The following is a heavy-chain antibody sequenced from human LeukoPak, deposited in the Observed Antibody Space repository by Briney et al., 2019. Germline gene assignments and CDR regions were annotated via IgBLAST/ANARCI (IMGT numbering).Heavy chain of an antibody. Sequence: PGGSLRLSCAASEFTFSSYWMSWVRQAPGKGLEWVANIKQDGSETYYVDSLEGRFTISRDNAKNSLYLQMNSLRAEDTAVYYCVTEVIIAVTGNDYWGQGSLVTVSS. D-gene: IGHD6-19*01. CDR3: VTEVIIAVTGNDY. CDR1: EFTFSSYW. CDR2: IKQDGSET. V-gene: IGHV3-7*03. J-gene: IGHJ4*02.